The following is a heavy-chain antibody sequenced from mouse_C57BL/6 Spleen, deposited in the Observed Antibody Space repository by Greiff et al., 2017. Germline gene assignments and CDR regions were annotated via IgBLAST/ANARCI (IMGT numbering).Heavy chain of an antibody. V-gene: IGHV1-18*01. J-gene: IGHJ4*01. CDR1: GYTFTDYN. Sequence: EVKVVESGPELVKPGASVKIPCKASGYTFTDYNMDWVKQSHGKSLEWIGDINPNNGGTSYNQKFKGKATLTVDKSSSTAYMELRSLTSEDSAVYYCARGNYIYYAMDYWGQGTSVTVSS. CDR3: ARGNYIYYAMDY. D-gene: IGHD2-1*01. CDR2: INPNNGGT.